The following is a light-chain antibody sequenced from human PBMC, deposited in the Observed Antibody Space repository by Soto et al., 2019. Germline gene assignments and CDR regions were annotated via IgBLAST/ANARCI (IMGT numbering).Light chain of an antibody. CDR3: CSYAGDSYV. J-gene: IGLJ1*01. CDR1: SSDVGNYNL. CDR2: DVS. V-gene: IGLV2-23*02. Sequence: QSALTQPASVSGSPGQSITISCTGTSSDVGNYNLVSWYQQHPGKAPKLMIYDVSKRPSGVSNRFSGSKSGNTASLTISGLQADDEADYYFCSYAGDSYVFGTGTKLTVL.